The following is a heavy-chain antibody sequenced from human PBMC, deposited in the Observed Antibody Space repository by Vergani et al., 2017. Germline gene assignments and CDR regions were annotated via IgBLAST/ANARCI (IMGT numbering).Heavy chain of an antibody. CDR3: ARFGSVWGNDSSGINET. Sequence: QLVQSGPEVKKPGTSVKVSCKASGGTFSSYAISWVRQAPGQGLEWMGGIIPIFGTANYAQKFQGRVTITADESTSSAYMELSSLRSEDTAVYYCARFGSVWGNDSSGINETWGQGTTVTVSS. CDR1: GGTFSSYA. J-gene: IGHJ6*02. CDR2: IIPIFGTA. V-gene: IGHV1-69*01. D-gene: IGHD3-22*01.